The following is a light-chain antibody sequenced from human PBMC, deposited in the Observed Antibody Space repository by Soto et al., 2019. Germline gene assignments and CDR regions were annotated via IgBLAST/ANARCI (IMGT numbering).Light chain of an antibody. Sequence: DIVMTQSPDSLAVSLGDRATISCRSSRSIFYSTNNKNYLAWYQQKAGQPPKLLISWASTRESGVPDRFSGSGSGTDFTLTISTLQAEDVAVYHCHQYYRTPQTFGQGTKVDIK. CDR3: HQYYRTPQT. V-gene: IGKV4-1*01. J-gene: IGKJ1*01. CDR2: WAS. CDR1: RSIFYSTNNKNY.